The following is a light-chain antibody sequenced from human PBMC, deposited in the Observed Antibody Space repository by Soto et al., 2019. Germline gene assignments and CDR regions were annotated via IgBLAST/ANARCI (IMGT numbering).Light chain of an antibody. CDR2: GAS. CDR1: QSVSSSY. Sequence: EIVLTQSPGTLSLSPGERATLSCMAIQSVSSSYLAWYQQKPGKAPRLLIYGASRRPTGIPDRFSGAGSGTDFTLTISRLEPEDFELYYCQQHDILPITFGQGTRLDIK. CDR3: QQHDILPIT. J-gene: IGKJ5*01. V-gene: IGKV3-20*01.